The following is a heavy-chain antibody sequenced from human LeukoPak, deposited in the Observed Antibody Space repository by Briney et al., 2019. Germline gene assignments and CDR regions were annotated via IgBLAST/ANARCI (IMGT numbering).Heavy chain of an antibody. CDR1: GSTLTAYY. V-gene: IGHV1-2*02. CDR2: IDPTTGGT. CDR3: ARGIVYYRFDY. Sequence: GASVKLSCTASGSTLTAYYLHWVRQAPGQRLEWRGWIDPTTGGTDVPQKFQGRVTMTRDTSISTAYMELSGLRSDDTAVYYCARGIVYYRFDYWGQGTLVAVPS. D-gene: IGHD3-3*01. J-gene: IGHJ4*02.